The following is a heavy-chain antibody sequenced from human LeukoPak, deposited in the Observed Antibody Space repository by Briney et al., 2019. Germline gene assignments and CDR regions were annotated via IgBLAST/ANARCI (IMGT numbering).Heavy chain of an antibody. CDR2: ISGSGGST. D-gene: IGHD6-13*01. CDR3: AKEQAAAGNGDYYYYYMDV. Sequence: PGGSLRLSCAASGFTFSSYGMSWVRQAPGKGLEWVSAISGSGGSTYYADSVKGRFTISRDNSKNTLYLQMNSLRAEDTAVYYCAKEQAAAGNGDYYYYYMDVWGKGTTVTISS. J-gene: IGHJ6*03. V-gene: IGHV3-23*01. CDR1: GFTFSSYG.